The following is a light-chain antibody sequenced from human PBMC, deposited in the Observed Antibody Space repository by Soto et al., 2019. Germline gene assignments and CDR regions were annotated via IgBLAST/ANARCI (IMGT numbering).Light chain of an antibody. CDR1: QDISSY. V-gene: IGKV1-9*01. CDR3: QQLASYPYT. CDR2: LAS. Sequence: IQLTQSPSSVSASVGDRVTITCRASQDISSYLAWYQQKPGKVPSLLIYLASTLQNGVPSRSSGSGSGTDFTLTINALQPEDFATYYCQQLASYPYTFGQGTRLESK. J-gene: IGKJ2*01.